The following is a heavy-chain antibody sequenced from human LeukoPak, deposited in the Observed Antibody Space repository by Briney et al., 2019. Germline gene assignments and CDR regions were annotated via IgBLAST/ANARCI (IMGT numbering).Heavy chain of an antibody. Sequence: ASVKVSCKASGYTFTSYDINWVRQATGQGLEWMGWMNPNSGNTGYAQKFQGRVTITRNTSISTAYMELSSLRSEDTAVYYCARPKDYGSGSYRAGFDYWGQGTLVTVSS. CDR1: GYTFTSYD. J-gene: IGHJ4*02. V-gene: IGHV1-8*03. CDR2: MNPNSGNT. D-gene: IGHD3-10*01. CDR3: ARPKDYGSGSYRAGFDY.